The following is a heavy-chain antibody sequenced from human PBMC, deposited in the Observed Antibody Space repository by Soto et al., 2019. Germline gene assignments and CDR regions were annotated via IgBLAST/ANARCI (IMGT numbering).Heavy chain of an antibody. CDR3: ARALRLWEGYYYYGMDV. J-gene: IGHJ6*02. D-gene: IGHD5-18*01. CDR2: IYYSGST. Sequence: QVQLQESGPGLVKPSQTLSLTCTVSGGSISSGDYYWSWIRQPPGKGLEWIGYIYYSGSTYYNPSLKSRVTISVDTSKNQFSLKLSSVTAADTAVYYCARALRLWEGYYYYGMDVWGQGTTVTVSS. V-gene: IGHV4-30-4*01. CDR1: GGSISSGDYY.